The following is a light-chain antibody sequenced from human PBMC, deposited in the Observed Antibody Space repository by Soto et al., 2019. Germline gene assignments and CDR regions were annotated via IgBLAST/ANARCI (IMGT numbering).Light chain of an antibody. V-gene: IGKV3-15*01. CDR2: HAS. CDR1: QSVSSSY. CDR3: QQYNNWPPWT. Sequence: EIVLTQSPGTLSLSPGERATLSCRASQSVSSSYLAWHQQKPGQAPRLLIYHASTRATGIPARFSGSGSGTEFTLTISSLQSEDFAVYYCQQYNNWPPWTFGQGTKVDIK. J-gene: IGKJ1*01.